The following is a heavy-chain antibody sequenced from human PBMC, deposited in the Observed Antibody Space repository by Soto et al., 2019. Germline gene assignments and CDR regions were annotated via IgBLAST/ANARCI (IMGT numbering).Heavy chain of an antibody. CDR1: GFTFSTYT. CDR2: ITGYSNFK. D-gene: IGHD3-3*01. J-gene: IGHJ6*02. CDR3: AKDGVLRFLEWLFPSYGMDV. V-gene: IGHV3-21*01. Sequence: LRLSCAASGFTFSTYTMIWVRQAPVKGLEWLSFITGYSNFKLYADSVKGRFTISRDNSKNTLYLQMNSLRAEDTAVYYCAKDGVLRFLEWLFPSYGMDVWGQGTTVTVSS.